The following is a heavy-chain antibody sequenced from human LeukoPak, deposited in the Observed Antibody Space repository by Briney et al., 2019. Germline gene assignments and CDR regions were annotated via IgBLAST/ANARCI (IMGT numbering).Heavy chain of an antibody. CDR2: INHSGST. CDR1: GGSFSGYY. CDR3: ARSRARAGRIAARTWYFDL. J-gene: IGHJ2*01. D-gene: IGHD6-6*01. Sequence: SETLSLTCAVYGGSFSGYYWSWIRQPPGKGLEWIGEINHSGSTNYNPSLKSRVTISVDTSKNQFSLKLSSVTAADTAVYYCARSRARAGRIAARTWYFDLWGRGTLVTVSS. V-gene: IGHV4-34*01.